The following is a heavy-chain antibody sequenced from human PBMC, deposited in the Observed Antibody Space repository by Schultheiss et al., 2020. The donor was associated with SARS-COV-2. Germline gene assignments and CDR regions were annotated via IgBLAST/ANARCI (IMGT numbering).Heavy chain of an antibody. J-gene: IGHJ5*02. Sequence: SETLSLTCTVSGGSISSSSYYWGWIRQPPGKGLEWIGSIYYSGSTNYNPSLKSRVTISVDTSKNQFSLKLSSVTAADTAVYYCARLGQLGYCSSTSCYGFDPWGQGTLVTVSS. D-gene: IGHD2-2*01. CDR3: ARLGQLGYCSSTSCYGFDP. CDR2: IYYSGST. V-gene: IGHV4-39*07. CDR1: GGSISSSSYY.